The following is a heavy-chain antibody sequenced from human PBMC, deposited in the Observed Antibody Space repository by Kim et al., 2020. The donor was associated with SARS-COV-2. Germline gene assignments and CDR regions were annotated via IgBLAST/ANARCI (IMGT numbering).Heavy chain of an antibody. J-gene: IGHJ4*02. V-gene: IGHV1-3*01. D-gene: IGHD3-10*01. Sequence: GNTKYSQKFQGRVTITRDTSESTAYMELSSLKSEDTAVYYCAVSSSGNGYWGQGTLVTVSS. CDR2: GNT. CDR3: AVSSSGNGY.